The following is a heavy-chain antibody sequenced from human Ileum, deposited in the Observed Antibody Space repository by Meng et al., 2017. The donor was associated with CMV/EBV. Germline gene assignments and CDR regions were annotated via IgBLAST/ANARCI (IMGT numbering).Heavy chain of an antibody. CDR1: TFSSYG. CDR3: AKGREGHCTNTNCYPFDY. Sequence: TFSSYGMNWVRQAPGKGLELVSSISNNGGSTYHADSVKGRFTISRDNSKNTLYLQMNSLRAEDTALYYCAKGREGHCTNTNCYPFDYWGQGALVTVSS. J-gene: IGHJ4*02. CDR2: ISNNGGST. V-gene: IGHV3-23*01. D-gene: IGHD2-2*01.